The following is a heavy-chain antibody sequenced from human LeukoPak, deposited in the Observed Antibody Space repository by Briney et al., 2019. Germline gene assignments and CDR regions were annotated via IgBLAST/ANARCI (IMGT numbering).Heavy chain of an antibody. CDR1: GYTVTSYY. CDR2: INPSGGST. V-gene: IGHV1-46*01. D-gene: IGHD5-18*01. CDR3: ARSIDVDTAISWGYFDY. Sequence: GASVKVSCKASGYTVTSYYMHWLRQAPGQGLEWMGIINPSGGSTSYAQKFQGRVTMTRDTSTSTVYMELSSLRSEDTAVYYCARSIDVDTAISWGYFDYWGQGTLVTVSS. J-gene: IGHJ4*02.